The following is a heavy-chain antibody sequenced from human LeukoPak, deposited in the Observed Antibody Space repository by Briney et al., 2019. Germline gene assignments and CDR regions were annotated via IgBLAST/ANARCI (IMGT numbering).Heavy chain of an antibody. D-gene: IGHD3-22*01. V-gene: IGHV4-61*08. CDR1: GGSISSGDYS. CDR3: ARAQYYYDSSGYSYTWFDP. CDR2: IYYSGST. Sequence: SETLSLTCAVSGGSISSGDYSWSWIRQPPGKGLEWIGYIYYSGSTNYNPSLKSRVTISVDTSKNQFSLKLSSVTAADTAVYYCARAQYYYDSSGYSYTWFDPWGQGTLVTVSS. J-gene: IGHJ5*02.